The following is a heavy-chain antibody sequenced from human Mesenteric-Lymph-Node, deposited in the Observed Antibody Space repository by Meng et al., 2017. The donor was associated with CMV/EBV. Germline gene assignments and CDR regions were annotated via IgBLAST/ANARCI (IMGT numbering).Heavy chain of an antibody. CDR1: GFDFSAYG. D-gene: IGHD1-7*01. J-gene: IGHJ6*02. V-gene: IGHV3-30*02. Sequence: GESLKISCAASGFDFSAYGMHWVRQAPGMGLEWVAFIHFDGSYKYYADSVKGRFTISRDNSKKTLYVQMNRLRDEDTAVYYCAKVLVVGNYPYYYGMDVWGQGTTVTVSS. CDR2: IHFDGSYK. CDR3: AKVLVVGNYPYYYGMDV.